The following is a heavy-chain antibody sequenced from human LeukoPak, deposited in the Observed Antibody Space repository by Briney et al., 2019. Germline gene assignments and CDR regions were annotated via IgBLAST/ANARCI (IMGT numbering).Heavy chain of an antibody. D-gene: IGHD4-17*01. CDR2: MNPNSGNT. CDR3: ARDYGDYALFYYYYGMDV. V-gene: IGHV1-8*01. J-gene: IGHJ6*02. Sequence: ASVKVSCKASGYTSTSYDINWVRQATGQGLERMGWMNPNSGNTGYAQKFQGRVTMTRNTSISTAYMELSSLRSEDTAVYYCARDYGDYALFYYYYGMDVWGQGTTVTVSS. CDR1: GYTSTSYD.